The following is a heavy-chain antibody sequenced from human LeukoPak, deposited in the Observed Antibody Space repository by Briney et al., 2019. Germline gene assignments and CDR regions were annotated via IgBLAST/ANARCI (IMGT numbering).Heavy chain of an antibody. D-gene: IGHD2-2*01. CDR2: VYSGDDGT. Sequence: GGSLRLFCAASGFTVSSDNMSWVRQTPGKGLEWVSVVYSGDDGTNYADSVRGRFTISRDDSKNTVYLQMNSLSVEDTGVYYCAKRSRGYYDYWGQGTLVTVSS. CDR3: AKRSRGYYDY. CDR1: GFTVSSDN. V-gene: IGHV3-66*02. J-gene: IGHJ4*02.